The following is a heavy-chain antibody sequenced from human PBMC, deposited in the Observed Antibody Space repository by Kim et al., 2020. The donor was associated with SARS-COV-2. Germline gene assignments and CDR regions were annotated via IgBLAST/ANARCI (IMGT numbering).Heavy chain of an antibody. J-gene: IGHJ4*02. CDR3: AKDSKGLHLGELSPVTFDY. CDR2: ISYDGSNK. V-gene: IGHV3-30*18. Sequence: GGSLRLSCAASGFTFSSYGMHWVRQAPGKGLEWVAVISYDGSNKYYADSVKGRFTISRDNSKNTLYLQMNSLRAEDTAVYYCAKDSKGLHLGELSPVTFDYWGQGTLVTVSS. D-gene: IGHD3-16*02. CDR1: GFTFSSYG.